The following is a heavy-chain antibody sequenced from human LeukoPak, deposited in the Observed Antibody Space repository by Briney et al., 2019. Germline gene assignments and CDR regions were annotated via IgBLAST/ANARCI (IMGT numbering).Heavy chain of an antibody. CDR3: AYLADYDFWSASSGIDY. CDR1: GFTFSSYW. CDR2: INSDGSST. V-gene: IGHV3-74*01. D-gene: IGHD3-3*01. J-gene: IGHJ4*02. Sequence: GGSLRLSCAASGFTFSSYWMHWVRQAPGKGLVWVSRINSDGSSTTYADSVKGRFTVSRDNAKSSLSLQMNSLRVEDTAVYYCAYLADYDFWSASSGIDYWGQGTLVTVSA.